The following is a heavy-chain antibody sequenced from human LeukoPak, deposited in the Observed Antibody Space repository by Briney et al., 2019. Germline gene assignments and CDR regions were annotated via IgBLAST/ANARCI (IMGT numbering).Heavy chain of an antibody. CDR2: ITGDGGGT. J-gene: IGHJ6*02. CDR3: AKDMQTVAGLSNYYYYAIAV. D-gene: IGHD6-13*01. Sequence: PGGCLRLSCAASGLTLDDYAIGSVRLVPGRGPRWVSFITGDGGGTYYADSVKGQLTTPRDNSKNSLFLQMNSLRSEDSALYYCAKDMQTVAGLSNYYYYAIAVWGQGTTVTVSS. CDR1: GLTLDDYA. V-gene: IGHV3-43*02.